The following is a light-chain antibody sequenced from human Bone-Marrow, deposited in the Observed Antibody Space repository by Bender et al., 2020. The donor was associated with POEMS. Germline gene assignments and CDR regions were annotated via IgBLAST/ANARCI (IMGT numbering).Light chain of an antibody. Sequence: QSALTQPASVSGSPGQSITISCTGTSSDVGGYDSVSWSQQHPGKAPKLITYEGSKRPSGVPARFSGSKSGTSASLAISDIQSEDEGDYYCSSWDDSLSGWVFGGGTKLTVL. J-gene: IGLJ3*02. CDR2: EGS. CDR3: SSWDDSLSGWV. CDR1: SSDVGGYDS. V-gene: IGLV2-14*01.